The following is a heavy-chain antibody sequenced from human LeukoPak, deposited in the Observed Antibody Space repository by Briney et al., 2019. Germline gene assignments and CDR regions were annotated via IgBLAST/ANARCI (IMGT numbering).Heavy chain of an antibody. Sequence: VASVKVSCKASGYTFTSYYMHWVRQAPGQGLEWMGIINPSGGSTSYAQKFQGRVTMTRDTSTSTVYMELSSLRSEDTAVYYCARDQRGSNLNYGPGFDYWGQGTLVTVSS. J-gene: IGHJ4*02. CDR2: INPSGGST. CDR1: GYTFTSYY. CDR3: ARDQRGSNLNYGPGFDY. V-gene: IGHV1-46*01. D-gene: IGHD1-7*01.